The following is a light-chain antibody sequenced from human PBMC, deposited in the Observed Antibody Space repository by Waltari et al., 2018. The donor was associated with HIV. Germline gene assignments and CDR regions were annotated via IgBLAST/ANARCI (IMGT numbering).Light chain of an antibody. CDR2: DAS. V-gene: IGKV3-11*01. J-gene: IGKJ4*01. CDR1: QTVSTY. CDR3: QQRSSWPLT. Sequence: EIVLTQSPGTLSLFPGERATLSCRASQTVSTYLAWYQQKPGQAPRPLIYDASNRATGIPARFSGSGSGTDFTLTISSLEPEDFAIYYCQQRSSWPLTFGGGTKVEI.